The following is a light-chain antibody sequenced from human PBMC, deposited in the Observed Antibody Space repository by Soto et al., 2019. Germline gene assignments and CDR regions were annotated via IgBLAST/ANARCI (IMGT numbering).Light chain of an antibody. V-gene: IGKV1-9*01. J-gene: IGKJ3*01. Sequence: DIQLTQSPSFLSASVGDRVTITCWARQDISRYLAWYQQKAGKAPKLLIYAASTLQKGVPSRFSGSGSGTEFTLTISSLQPDDFAKYYCQRLSTYPVFTGRPGPEVDI. CDR1: QDISRY. CDR2: AAS. CDR3: QRLSTYPVFT.